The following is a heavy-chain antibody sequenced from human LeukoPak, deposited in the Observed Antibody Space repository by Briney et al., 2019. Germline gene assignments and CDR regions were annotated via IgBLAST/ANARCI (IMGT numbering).Heavy chain of an antibody. CDR3: AKFGSITMVRGNFDY. CDR1: GFTFSSYA. V-gene: IGHV3-23*01. J-gene: IGHJ4*02. D-gene: IGHD3-10*01. CDR2: ISGSGGST. Sequence: GGSLRLSCAASGFTFSSYAMSWVRQAPGKGLEWVSAISGSGGSTYYADSVKGRFTISRDNSKNTPYLQMNSLRAEDTAVYYCAKFGSITMVRGNFDYWGQGTLVTVSS.